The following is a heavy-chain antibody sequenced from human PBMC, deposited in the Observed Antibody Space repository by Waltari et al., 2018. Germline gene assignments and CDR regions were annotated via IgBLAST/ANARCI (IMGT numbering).Heavy chain of an antibody. J-gene: IGHJ4*02. CDR2: ISSYNGHT. CDR3: ARVQSPYYFDF. Sequence: QLEQSGAEVKKPGASVKVSCKASGFNFPSYGFTWVRQAPGQGLEWMGWISSYNGHTNYAQKFQGRVTMTTDTSTTTAYMELRSLIYADTALYYCARVQSPYYFDFWGQGTLVTVSS. CDR1: GFNFPSYG. V-gene: IGHV1-18*01.